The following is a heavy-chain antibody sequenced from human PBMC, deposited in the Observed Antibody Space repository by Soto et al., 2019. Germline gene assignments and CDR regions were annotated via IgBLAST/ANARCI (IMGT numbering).Heavy chain of an antibody. D-gene: IGHD6-6*01. CDR3: AREVGGSASSGVFDY. CDR1: GLTVSSNY. J-gene: IGHJ4*02. CDR2: IYGGGST. Sequence: EVQLVESGGGLLQPGGSRRLSCAASGLTVSSNYMSWVRQAPGKGLEWVSVIYGGGSTYYADSVKGRFTISRDSSKNTLYLQMNSLRVEDTAVYYCAREVGGSASSGVFDYWGQGTLVTVSS. V-gene: IGHV3-53*01.